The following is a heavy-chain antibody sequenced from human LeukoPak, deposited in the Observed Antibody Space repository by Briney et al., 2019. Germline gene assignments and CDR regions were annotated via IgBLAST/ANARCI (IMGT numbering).Heavy chain of an antibody. CDR1: VVSLTAYY. CDR2: IYTSGST. D-gene: IGHD6-13*01. CDR3: ARDPIAAAGKDY. V-gene: IGHV4-4*07. Sequence: PSETLSLTCTVSVVSLTAYYCSSIRQPAGKGLEWIGRIYTSGSTNYNPSLKSRVTISVDKSRNQFSLKLSSVTAADTAVYYCARDPIAAAGKDYWGQGTLVTVSS. J-gene: IGHJ4*02.